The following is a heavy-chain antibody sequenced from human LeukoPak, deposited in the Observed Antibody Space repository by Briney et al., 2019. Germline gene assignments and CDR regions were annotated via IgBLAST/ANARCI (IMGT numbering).Heavy chain of an antibody. Sequence: PSETLSLTCTVSGGSISSYYWSWIRQPPGKGLEWIGYIYYSGSTNYNPSLKSRVTISVDTSKNQFSLKLSSVTAADTAVYYCARRYGVVAASNWFDPWGQGTLVTVSS. J-gene: IGHJ5*02. CDR1: GGSISSYY. D-gene: IGHD2-15*01. CDR3: ARRYGVVAASNWFDP. V-gene: IGHV4-59*08. CDR2: IYYSGST.